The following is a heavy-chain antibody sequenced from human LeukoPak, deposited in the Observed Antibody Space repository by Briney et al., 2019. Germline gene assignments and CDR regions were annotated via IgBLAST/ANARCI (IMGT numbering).Heavy chain of an antibody. CDR2: VSDIGSI. J-gene: IGHJ4*02. D-gene: IGHD2/OR15-2a*01. CDR3: AGHHPRNTVDF. V-gene: IGHV4-59*08. CDR1: GGSISSYY. Sequence: SETLSLTCTVSGGSISSYYWSWIRQPPGKGLEWIAYVSDIGSINYNPSLKSRVTISLDTSKNQFSLKLSSVTAADTAVYYCAGHHPRNTVDFWGQGTLVTVSS.